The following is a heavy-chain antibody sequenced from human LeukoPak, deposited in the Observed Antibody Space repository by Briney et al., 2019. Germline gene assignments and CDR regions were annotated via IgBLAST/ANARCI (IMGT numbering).Heavy chain of an antibody. CDR2: INHSGST. V-gene: IGHV4-34*01. CDR1: GGSFSGYY. J-gene: IGHJ5*02. CDR3: ARHSKRGVPRSWFDP. D-gene: IGHD2/OR15-2a*01. Sequence: PSETLSLTCAVYGGSFSGYYWSWIRQPPGKGLEWIGEINHSGSTNYNPSLKSRVTISVDTSKNQFSLKLSSVTAADTAVYYCARHSKRGVPRSWFDPWGQGTLVTVSS.